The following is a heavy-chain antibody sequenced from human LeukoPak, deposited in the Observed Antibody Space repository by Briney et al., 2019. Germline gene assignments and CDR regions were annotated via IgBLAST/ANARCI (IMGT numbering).Heavy chain of an antibody. J-gene: IGHJ5*02. V-gene: IGHV3-74*01. D-gene: IGHD2-2*01. CDR2: INTDGSST. CDR1: GFTFSSYW. CDR3: ARDQCTSTSCYGYNWFDP. Sequence: GGSLRLSCAASGFTFSSYWIHWVRQAPGKGLVWVSRINTDGSSTSYAESVKGRFTISRDNSQNTLYLQMNRLRAEDTAVYYGARDQCTSTSCYGYNWFDPWGQGTLVTVSS.